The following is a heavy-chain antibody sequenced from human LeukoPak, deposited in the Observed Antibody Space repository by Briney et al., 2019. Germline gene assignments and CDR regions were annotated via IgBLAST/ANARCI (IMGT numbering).Heavy chain of an antibody. CDR1: GGSISSGGYS. D-gene: IGHD5-12*01. CDR2: IKQDGSVK. CDR3: LVTTRSYAFDI. Sequence: QPSETLSLTCAVSGGSISSGGYSWSWVRQAPGKGLEWVASIKQDGSVKNYVDSVKGRFTISRDNAKNSLYLQMNSLRAEDASLYYCLVTTRSYAFDIWGQGTMVTVSS. J-gene: IGHJ3*02. V-gene: IGHV3-7*01.